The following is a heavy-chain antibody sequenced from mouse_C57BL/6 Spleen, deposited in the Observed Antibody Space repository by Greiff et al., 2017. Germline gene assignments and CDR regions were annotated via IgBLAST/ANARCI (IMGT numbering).Heavy chain of an antibody. D-gene: IGHD2-1*01. V-gene: IGHV5-9-1*02. CDR2: ISSGGDYI. J-gene: IGHJ1*03. CDR1: GFTFSSYA. CDR3: TRVPYGNYWYFDV. Sequence: EVMLVESGEGLVKPGGSLKLSCAASGFTFSSYAMSWVRQTPEKRLEWVAYISSGGDYIYYADTVKGRFTISRDNARNTLYLQMSSLKSEDTAMYYCTRVPYGNYWYFDVWGTGTTVTVSS.